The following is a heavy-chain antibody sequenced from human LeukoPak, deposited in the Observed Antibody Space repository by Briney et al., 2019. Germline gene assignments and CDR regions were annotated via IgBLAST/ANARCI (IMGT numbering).Heavy chain of an antibody. D-gene: IGHD6-13*01. CDR2: INPSGGST. J-gene: IGHJ4*02. CDR3: AREIAKLDIAAAGTSNYFDY. Sequence: ASVKVSCKASGYTFTSYYMHWVRQAPGQGLEWMGIINPSGGSTSYAQKFQGRVTMTRDTSTSTVYMELSSLRSEDTAVYYCAREIAKLDIAAAGTSNYFDYWGQGTLVTVSS. V-gene: IGHV1-46*01. CDR1: GYTFTSYY.